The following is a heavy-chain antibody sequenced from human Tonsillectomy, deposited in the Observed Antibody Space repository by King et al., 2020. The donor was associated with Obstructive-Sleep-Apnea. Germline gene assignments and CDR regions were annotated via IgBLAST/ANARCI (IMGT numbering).Heavy chain of an antibody. V-gene: IGHV3-9*01. CDR1: GFTFDDYA. CDR2: ISWNSGSI. D-gene: IGHD3-16*01. Sequence: DVQLVESGGGLVQPGRSLRLSCVASGFTFDDYAMHWVRQVPGKGLEWVSGISWNSGSIGYADSVKGRFTISRDNAKKSLYLQMNSLRAEDTAWYYCAKAYYDYVVGYFDYWGQGTLVTVSS. J-gene: IGHJ4*02. CDR3: AKAYYDYVVGYFDY.